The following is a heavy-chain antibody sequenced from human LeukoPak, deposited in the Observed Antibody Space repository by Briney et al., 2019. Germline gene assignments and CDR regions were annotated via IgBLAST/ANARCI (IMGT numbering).Heavy chain of an antibody. V-gene: IGHV3-30*03. D-gene: IGHD1-26*01. CDR2: ISYDGSNK. CDR1: GFTFSSYG. J-gene: IGHJ4*02. Sequence: GGSLRLSCAASGFTFSSYGMQWVRQAPGKGLEWVAVISYDGSNKYYADPVKGRFTVSRDNSKNTLYLQMNSLRSDDTAVYYCASGGLMGATDSFSYWGQGTLVTVSS. CDR3: ASGGLMGATDSFSY.